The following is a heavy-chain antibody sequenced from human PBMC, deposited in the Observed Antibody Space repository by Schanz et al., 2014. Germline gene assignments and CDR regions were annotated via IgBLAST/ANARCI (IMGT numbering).Heavy chain of an antibody. CDR2: TSHDGSFT. J-gene: IGHJ3*01. CDR1: GFIFSGYA. D-gene: IGHD2-21*01. V-gene: IGHV3-74*01. CDR3: ARDEGRDGYNLAFDV. Sequence: VQLVESGGGVVQPGNSLRLSCAASGFIFSGYAMIWVRQAPGKGLVWVSRTSHDGSFTTFADSVKGRFTISRDSSKNTLFLQMNSLRADDTAIYFCARDEGRDGYNLAFDVWGQGTLVTVSS.